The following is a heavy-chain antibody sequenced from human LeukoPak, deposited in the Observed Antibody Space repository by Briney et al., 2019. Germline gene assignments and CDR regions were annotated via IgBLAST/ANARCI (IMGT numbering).Heavy chain of an antibody. V-gene: IGHV4-59*08. CDR1: GGSISSNC. Sequence: SETLSLTCTVSGGSISSNCWNRIRQPPGKGLEWIGYSCSSGSTNYNPSLMSRVTISVDTSKKQFSLRLISVTAADTAVYYCARHQHQLVTGYDYWGQGTLVTVSS. J-gene: IGHJ4*02. CDR3: ARHQHQLVTGYDY. D-gene: IGHD6-13*01. CDR2: SCSSGST.